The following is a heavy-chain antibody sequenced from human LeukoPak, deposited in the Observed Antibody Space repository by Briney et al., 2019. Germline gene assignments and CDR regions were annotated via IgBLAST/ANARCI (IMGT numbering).Heavy chain of an antibody. J-gene: IGHJ4*02. CDR3: ARDFRYLFDY. V-gene: IGHV3-7*01. Sequence: GSLRLSFAASGFTFSYYLIHWVRQAPGKGLEWVANIKQDGSEKYYVDSVKGRFTISRDNAKNSLYLQMNSLRAEDTAVYYCARDFRYLFDYWGQGTLVTVSS. CDR2: IKQDGSEK. CDR1: GFTFSYYL. D-gene: IGHD1-26*01.